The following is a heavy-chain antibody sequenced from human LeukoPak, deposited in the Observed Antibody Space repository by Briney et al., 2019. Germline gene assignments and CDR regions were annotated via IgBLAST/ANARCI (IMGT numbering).Heavy chain of an antibody. CDR1: GGTFSSYA. J-gene: IGHJ4*02. CDR2: IIPIFGTA. Sequence: SVEVSCKASGGTFSSYAINWVRQAPGQGLEWMGGIIPIFGTANYAQKFQDRVTITADESTSTAYMELSSLRSEDTAIYYCASRLYCSNTRCRNFPFAYWGQGTLVTVSS. CDR3: ASRLYCSNTRCRNFPFAY. D-gene: IGHD2-2*01. V-gene: IGHV1-69*01.